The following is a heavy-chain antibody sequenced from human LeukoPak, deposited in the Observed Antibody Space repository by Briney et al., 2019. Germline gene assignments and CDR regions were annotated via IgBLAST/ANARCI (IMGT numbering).Heavy chain of an antibody. CDR3: ARLHLVSSGWHPMADS. Sequence: SETLSLTCTVSGGSISSYYWSWIRQPAGKGLEWIGRIYTSGSTNYNPSLKSRVTMSVDTSKIQFSLKLSSVTAADTAVYYCARLHLVSSGWHPMADSWGQGTLVTVSS. V-gene: IGHV4-4*07. D-gene: IGHD6-19*01. CDR1: GGSISSYY. J-gene: IGHJ4*02. CDR2: IYTSGST.